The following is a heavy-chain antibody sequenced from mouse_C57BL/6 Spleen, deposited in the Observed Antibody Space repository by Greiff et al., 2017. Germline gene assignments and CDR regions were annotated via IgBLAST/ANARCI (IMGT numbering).Heavy chain of an antibody. V-gene: IGHV1-64*01. Sequence: QVQLQQPGAELVKPGASVKLSCKASGYTFTSYWMHWVKQRPGQGLEWIGMIHPNSGSTNYTEKFKSKATLTVDNSSSTAYMQLSSLTSEDSAVYYCARGGGYYYGSSDYAMDYWGQGTSVTVSS. J-gene: IGHJ4*01. D-gene: IGHD1-1*01. CDR3: ARGGGYYYGSSDYAMDY. CDR1: GYTFTSYW. CDR2: IHPNSGST.